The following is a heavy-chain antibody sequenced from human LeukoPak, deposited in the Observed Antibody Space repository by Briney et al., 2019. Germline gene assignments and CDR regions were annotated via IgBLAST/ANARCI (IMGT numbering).Heavy chain of an antibody. Sequence: PGGSLRLSCAASGFTFSIYAMSWVRQAPGKGLEWVSSIGGSGSGYSTYYADSVKGRFTISRDTSKNTLYLQMNSLRAEDTAVYYCARGGAMATPSDAFDIWGQGTMVTVSS. CDR3: ARGGAMATPSDAFDI. J-gene: IGHJ3*02. D-gene: IGHD5-18*01. CDR1: GFTFSIYA. V-gene: IGHV3-23*01. CDR2: IGGSGSGYST.